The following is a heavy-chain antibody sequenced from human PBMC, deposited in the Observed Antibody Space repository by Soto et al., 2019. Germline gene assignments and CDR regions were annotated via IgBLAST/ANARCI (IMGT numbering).Heavy chain of an antibody. J-gene: IGHJ4*02. D-gene: IGHD7-27*01. CDR1: GGSISSGGYY. CDR3: ARGPSGDKVHY. V-gene: IGHV4-30-4*08. CDR2: IFDSGTT. Sequence: SETLSLTCTVSGGSISSGGYYWSWIRQHPGKGLEWIGHIFDSGTTYTNPSLRSQVAISLDTSKNHFPLTLSSVTAADTAVYYCARGPSGDKVHYWGQGALVTVSS.